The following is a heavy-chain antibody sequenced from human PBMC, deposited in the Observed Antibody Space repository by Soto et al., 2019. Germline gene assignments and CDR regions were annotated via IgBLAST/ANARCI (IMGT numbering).Heavy chain of an antibody. D-gene: IGHD4-17*01. CDR1: GGSFSGYY. CDR3: ARQGHYYYYYYYYMDV. CDR2: INHSGST. J-gene: IGHJ6*03. Sequence: PSETLSLTCAVYGGSFSGYYWSWIRQPPGKGLEWIGEINHSGSTNYNPSLKSRVTISVDTSKNQFSLKLSSVTAADTAVYYCARQGHYYYYYYYYMDVWGKGTTVT. V-gene: IGHV4-34*01.